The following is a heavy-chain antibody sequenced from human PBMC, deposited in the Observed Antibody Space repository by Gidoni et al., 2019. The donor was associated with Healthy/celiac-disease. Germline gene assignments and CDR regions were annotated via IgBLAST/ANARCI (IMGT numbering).Heavy chain of an antibody. D-gene: IGHD6-13*01. CDR1: GGSFSGYY. J-gene: IGHJ4*02. V-gene: IGHV4-34*01. CDR3: ASTIAAAGTQTRRDY. CDR2: INHSGST. Sequence: QVQLQQWGAGLLKPSETLSLTCAVYGGSFSGYYWSWFRQPPGKGLEWIGEINHSGSTNYNPSLKSRVTISVDTSKNQFSLKLSSVTAADTAVYYCASTIAAAGTQTRRDYWGQGTLVTVSS.